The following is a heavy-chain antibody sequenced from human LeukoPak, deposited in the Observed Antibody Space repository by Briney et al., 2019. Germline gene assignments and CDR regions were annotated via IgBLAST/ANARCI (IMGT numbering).Heavy chain of an antibody. CDR2: INHSGYT. Sequence: SETLSLTCGVSGVSFDDYYWSWVRQTPGRGLEWLGEINHSGYTNDSPSLKSRVTLSIDTSRKQFSLNLRSVTVADAGIYYCTRMTTGHDYWGQGTLVTVSS. CDR1: GVSFDDYY. V-gene: IGHV4-34*01. D-gene: IGHD4-17*01. J-gene: IGHJ4*02. CDR3: TRMTTGHDY.